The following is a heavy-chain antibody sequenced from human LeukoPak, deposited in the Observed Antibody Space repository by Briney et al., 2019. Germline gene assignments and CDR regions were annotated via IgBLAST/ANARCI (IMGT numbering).Heavy chain of an antibody. J-gene: IGHJ6*02. CDR3: ARDRSIAAAGSKLAEDYYYYYGMDV. D-gene: IGHD6-13*01. Sequence: GGSLRLSCAASGFTVSSNYMSWVRQAPGKGLEWVSVIYSGGSTYYADSVKGRFTISRDNSKNTLYLQMNSLRAEDTAVYYRARDRSIAAAGSKLAEDYYYYYGMDVWGQGTTVTVSS. CDR1: GFTVSSNY. V-gene: IGHV3-66*02. CDR2: IYSGGST.